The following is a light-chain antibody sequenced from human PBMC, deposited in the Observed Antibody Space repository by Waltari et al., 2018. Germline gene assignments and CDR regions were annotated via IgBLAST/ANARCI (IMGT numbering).Light chain of an antibody. CDR1: RGPSTYA. CDR3: QAWDTAFNWV. J-gene: IGLJ3*02. V-gene: IGLV4-69*01. CDR2: LNDDGSH. Sequence: QLVLTQSPSASASLGASVNPTSPLSRGPSTYALASYQQQPEKGPRFLLKLNDDGSHIRGDGIPDRFSGSSSGAERYLTISSLQSEDEADYYCQAWDTAFNWVFGGGTKLTVL.